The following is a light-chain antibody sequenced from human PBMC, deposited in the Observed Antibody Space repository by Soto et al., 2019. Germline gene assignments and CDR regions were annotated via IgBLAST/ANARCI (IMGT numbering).Light chain of an antibody. J-gene: IGLJ1*01. V-gene: IGLV2-8*01. CDR3: ISYEGSHYV. CDR1: SSDVGGYNY. Sequence: QSDLNQPPSASGSPGQAVTISCTGTSSDVGGYNYVSWYQQHPGKAPKLMIYVVSKRPSGVPDLFSVSKSGNKASLNVSGRQDEDEDYYYCISYEGSHYVFGTGTKV. CDR2: VVS.